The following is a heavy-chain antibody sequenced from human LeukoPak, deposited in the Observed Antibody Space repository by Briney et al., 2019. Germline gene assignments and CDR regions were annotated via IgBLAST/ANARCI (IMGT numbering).Heavy chain of an antibody. Sequence: SHSLSLTRAVSGGSISSGGYSGSWIRQPPGKGLEWDEYIYYSGNTYYKPSLQTRVTISVHKPKNQFSVKLTSVTAADTAVYYCARTKKVDHGDYENYLDYWGQGTQVTVSS. CDR1: GGSISSGGYS. V-gene: IGHV4-30-4*07. D-gene: IGHD4-17*01. CDR3: ARTKKVDHGDYENYLDY. CDR2: IYYSGNT. J-gene: IGHJ4*02.